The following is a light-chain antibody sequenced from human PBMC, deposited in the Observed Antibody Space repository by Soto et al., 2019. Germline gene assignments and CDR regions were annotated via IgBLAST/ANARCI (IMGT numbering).Light chain of an antibody. CDR1: FSNIGSNI. J-gene: IGLJ2*01. CDR2: RND. CDR3: ASWDDDLRGPV. Sequence: QSVLTQPPSASGTPGQRITISCSGRFSNIGSNIVTWYQQLPGSAPKLLMYRNDERPSGVSDRISASKSGTSASLAISGLQSEDEADYYCASWDDDLRGPVFGGGTKLTVL. V-gene: IGLV1-44*01.